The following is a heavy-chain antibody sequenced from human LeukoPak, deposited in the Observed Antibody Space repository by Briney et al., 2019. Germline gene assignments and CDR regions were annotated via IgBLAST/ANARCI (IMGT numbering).Heavy chain of an antibody. V-gene: IGHV3-20*01. CDR3: ARAIGDGGIAAAGTGFDY. Sequence: GGSLRLSCAASGFTFDDYGMSWVRQAPGKGLEWVSGINWNGGSTGYADSVKGRFTISRDNAKNSLYLQMNSLRAEDTALYHCARAIGDGGIAAAGTGFDYWGQGTLVTVSS. J-gene: IGHJ4*02. D-gene: IGHD6-13*01. CDR1: GFTFDDYG. CDR2: INWNGGST.